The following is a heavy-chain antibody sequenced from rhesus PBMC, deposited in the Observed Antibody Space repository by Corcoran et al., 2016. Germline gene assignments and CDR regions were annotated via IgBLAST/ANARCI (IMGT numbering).Heavy chain of an antibody. V-gene: IGHV3S22*01. CDR3: ARDSWSYFDY. J-gene: IGHJ4*01. D-gene: IGHD6-13*01. Sequence: EVQLVESGGGLVQPGGSLRLSCAASGFTFSYYYMSWVRQAPGKGPGWVGFIMKQANGGTYEYAESVKGRFTISRDDSKSIASLQMNSLKTEGTAVYYCARDSWSYFDYWGQGVLVTVSS. CDR2: IMKQANGGTY. CDR1: GFTFSYYY.